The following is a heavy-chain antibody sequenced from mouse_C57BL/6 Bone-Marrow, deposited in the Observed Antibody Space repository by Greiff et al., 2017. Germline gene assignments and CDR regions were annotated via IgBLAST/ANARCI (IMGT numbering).Heavy chain of an antibody. J-gene: IGHJ4*01. CDR2: INSDGGST. D-gene: IGHD2-5*01. V-gene: IGHV5-2*01. CDR3: ARHYSNSYAMDY. Sequence: EVNVVESGGGLVQPGESLKLSCESNEYELPSHDMSWVRKTPEKRLELVAAINSDGGSTYYPDTMERRFIISRDNTKKTLYLQMSSLRSEDTALYYCARHYSNSYAMDYWGQGTSVTVSS. CDR1: EYELPSHD.